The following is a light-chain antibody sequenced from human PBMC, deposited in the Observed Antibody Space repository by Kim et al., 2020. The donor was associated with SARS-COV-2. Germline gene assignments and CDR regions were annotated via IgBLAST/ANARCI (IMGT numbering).Light chain of an antibody. CDR2: SNN. CDR3: AAWDGSLKSRL. V-gene: IGLV1-44*01. CDR1: SSSIGSNP. J-gene: IGLJ2*01. Sequence: GQRVTITCSGRSSSIGSNPVNWYQQFPGTAPKLLIYSNNQRPSGVPDRFSGSKSGTSASLAISGLQSEDEADYYCAAWDGSLKSRLFGGGTKLTVL.